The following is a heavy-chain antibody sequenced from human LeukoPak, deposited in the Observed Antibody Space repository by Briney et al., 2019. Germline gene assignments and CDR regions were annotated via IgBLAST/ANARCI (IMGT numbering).Heavy chain of an antibody. D-gene: IGHD1/OR15-1a*01. Sequence: KPSETLSLTCAVPGYSISCGYYWAWIRPPPGRGLEWIGIIYHSGSTDYNPSLKSRLTISVDTSKNQFSLKLSSVTAADTAVYYCASILLRNKNWFDPWGQGTLVTVSS. CDR2: IYHSGST. CDR1: GYSISCGYY. J-gene: IGHJ5*02. CDR3: ASILLRNKNWFDP. V-gene: IGHV4-38-2*01.